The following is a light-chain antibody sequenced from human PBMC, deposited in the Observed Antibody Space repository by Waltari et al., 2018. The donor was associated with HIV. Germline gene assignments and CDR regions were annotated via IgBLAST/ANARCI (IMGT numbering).Light chain of an antibody. J-gene: IGLJ3*02. CDR2: RND. Sequence: SVVTQPPSASGTPGQNISISCSGAISNLGGHFVYWYQQRPGTAPRLLIYRNDQRPSGVPDRFSGSKSATSASLAISGLRSEDEADYHCSTWDNSLSHWVFGGGTKVTVL. CDR3: STWDNSLSHWV. V-gene: IGLV1-47*01. CDR1: ISNLGGHF.